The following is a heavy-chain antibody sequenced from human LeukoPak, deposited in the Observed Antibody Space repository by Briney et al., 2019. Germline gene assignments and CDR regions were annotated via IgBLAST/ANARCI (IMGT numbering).Heavy chain of an antibody. CDR3: AAGGTMIVVEDAFDI. Sequence: RASVKVSCKASGYTFTGYCMHWVRQAPGQGLEWMGWINPNSGGTNYAQKFQGRVTMTRDTSISTAYMELSRLRSDDTAAYYCAAGGTMIVVEDAFDIWGQGTMVTVSS. CDR2: INPNSGGT. V-gene: IGHV1-2*02. CDR1: GYTFTGYC. D-gene: IGHD3-22*01. J-gene: IGHJ3*02.